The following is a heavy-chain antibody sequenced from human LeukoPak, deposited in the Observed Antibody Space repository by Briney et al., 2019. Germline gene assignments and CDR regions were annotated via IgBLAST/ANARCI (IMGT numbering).Heavy chain of an antibody. Sequence: GGSLRLSCAASGFTFSSYAMGWVRQAPGKGLEWVSAISGSGGSTYYADSVKGRFTISRDNSKNTLYLQMNSLRAEDTAVYYCAKDHYGDYVPYYFDYWGQGTLVTVSS. J-gene: IGHJ4*02. D-gene: IGHD4-17*01. V-gene: IGHV3-23*01. CDR2: ISGSGGST. CDR1: GFTFSSYA. CDR3: AKDHYGDYVPYYFDY.